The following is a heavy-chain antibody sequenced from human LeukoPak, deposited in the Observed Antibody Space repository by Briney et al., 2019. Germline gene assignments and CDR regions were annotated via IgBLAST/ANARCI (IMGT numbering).Heavy chain of an antibody. V-gene: IGHV3-23*01. D-gene: IGHD5-24*01. CDR1: GFTFSNYA. Sequence: SGGSLRLSCGASGFTFSNYAMNWVRQAPGKGLEWVSGISGSGGTTYYADSVKGRFTISRDNSKNTLYVQMNSLRAEDTAVYYCAKDQRATISTSNWFDPWGQGTLVTVSP. J-gene: IGHJ5*02. CDR2: ISGSGGTT. CDR3: AKDQRATISTSNWFDP.